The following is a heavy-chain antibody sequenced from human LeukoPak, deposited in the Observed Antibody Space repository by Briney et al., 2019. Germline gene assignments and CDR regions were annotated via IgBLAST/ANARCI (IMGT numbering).Heavy chain of an antibody. CDR1: GGSFSGYY. J-gene: IGHJ6*02. V-gene: IGHV4-34*01. Sequence: SSETLSLTCAVYGGSFSGYYWSWIRQPPGKGLEWIGEINHSGSTNYNPSLKSRVTISVDTSKNQFSLKLSSVTAADTAVYYCARGFLLWFGELPKAYYYGMDVWGQGTTVTVSS. D-gene: IGHD3-10*01. CDR3: ARGFLLWFGELPKAYYYGMDV. CDR2: INHSGST.